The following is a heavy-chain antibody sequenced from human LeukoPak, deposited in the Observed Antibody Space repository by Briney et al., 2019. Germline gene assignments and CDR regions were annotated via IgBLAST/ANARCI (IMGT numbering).Heavy chain of an antibody. V-gene: IGHV4-59*08. D-gene: IGHD3-16*01. CDR2: IYYSGST. CDR1: GGSFSGYY. J-gene: IGHJ4*02. Sequence: SETLSLTCAVYGGSFSGYYWSWIRQPPGKGLEWIGYIYYSGSTKYNPSLESRVTMSVDTSKNQFSLRLSSVTAADTAVYYCARHWGAGTYYFEYWGQGTLVTVSS. CDR3: ARHWGAGTYYFEY.